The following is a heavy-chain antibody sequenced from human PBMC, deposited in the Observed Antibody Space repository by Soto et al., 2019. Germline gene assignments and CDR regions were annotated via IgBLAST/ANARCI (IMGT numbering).Heavy chain of an antibody. CDR1: GFTFSSYW. D-gene: IGHD2-21*02. V-gene: IGHV3-7*03. Sequence: GGSLRLSCAASGFTFSSYWMSWVRQAPGKGLEWVANIKQDGSEKYYVDSVKGRFTISRDNAKNSLYLQMNSLRAEDTAVYYCARAPLQIVVVTADYYMDVWGKGTTVTVSS. CDR2: IKQDGSEK. J-gene: IGHJ6*03. CDR3: ARAPLQIVVVTADYYMDV.